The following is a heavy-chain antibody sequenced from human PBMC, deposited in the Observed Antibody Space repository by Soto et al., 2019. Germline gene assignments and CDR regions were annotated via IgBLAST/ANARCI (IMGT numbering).Heavy chain of an antibody. CDR3: AHRDPWLGPHFDY. J-gene: IGHJ4*02. V-gene: IGHV2-5*02. Sequence: QITLKESGPTLVNPTQTLTLTCTFSGFSLTTLGVGVAWIRQPPGKALEWLALIYWDDDRRYSPSLKNRLTLAKDTSKNPVVLKMTDMDPMDTGTYYCAHRDPWLGPHFDYWGQGTLVTVSS. CDR2: IYWDDDR. CDR1: GFSLTTLGVG. D-gene: IGHD6-19*01.